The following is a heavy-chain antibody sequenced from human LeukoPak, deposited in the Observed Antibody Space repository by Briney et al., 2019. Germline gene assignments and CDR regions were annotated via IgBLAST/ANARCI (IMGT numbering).Heavy chain of an antibody. CDR3: ARTPDSSGYYYFDY. J-gene: IGHJ4*02. D-gene: IGHD3-22*01. Sequence: SCKASGGTFSSYAISWVRQAPGKGLEWVAVIWYDGSNKYYADSVKGRFTISRDNSKNTLYLQMNSLRAEDTAVYYCARTPDSSGYYYFDYWGQGTLVTVSS. CDR1: GGTFSSYA. CDR2: IWYDGSNK. V-gene: IGHV3-33*01.